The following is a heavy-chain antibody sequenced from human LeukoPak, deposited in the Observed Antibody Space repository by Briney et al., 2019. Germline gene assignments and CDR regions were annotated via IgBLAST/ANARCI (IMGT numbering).Heavy chain of an antibody. CDR1: GFTFSSSW. CDR3: ARDTYYYDSSGYYAIDS. V-gene: IGHV3-74*01. CDR2: ISPDGSTT. Sequence: GGPLRLSCAASGFTFSSSWMHWVRQTPGKGLLWVSYISPDGSTTNYADSVKGRFAISRDNPKNTLYLQLNSLRAEDTAMYYRARDTYYYDSSGYYAIDSWGQGTLVTVSS. J-gene: IGHJ4*02. D-gene: IGHD3-22*01.